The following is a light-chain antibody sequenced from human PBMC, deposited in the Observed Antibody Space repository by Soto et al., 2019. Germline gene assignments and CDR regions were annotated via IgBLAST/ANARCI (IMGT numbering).Light chain of an antibody. V-gene: IGKV3-20*01. CDR1: QSVSSSY. J-gene: IGKJ3*01. Sequence: EIVLTQSPGTLALSPCERATLSSSAGQSVSSSYLAWYQQKPGQAPRLLIYGASSRATGIPDRFSGSGSGTDFTLTISRLEPEDFAVYYCQQYGSSPEFTFGPGTKVDIK. CDR2: GAS. CDR3: QQYGSSPEFT.